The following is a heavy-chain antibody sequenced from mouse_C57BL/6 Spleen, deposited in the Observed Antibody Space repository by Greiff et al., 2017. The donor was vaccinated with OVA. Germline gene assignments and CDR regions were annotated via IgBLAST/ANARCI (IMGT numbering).Heavy chain of an antibody. Sequence: VQLQQPGAELVKPGASVKLSCKASGYTFTSYWMQWVKQRPGQGLEWIGEIDPSDSYTNYNQKFKGKATLTVDTSSRPAYMQLSSLTSADSAVYDSARRGHYYGSGYSWYVDVWGTGTTVTVSS. CDR2: IDPSDSYT. CDR3: ARRGHYYGSGYSWYVDV. V-gene: IGHV1-50*01. CDR1: GYTFTSYW. D-gene: IGHD1-1*01. J-gene: IGHJ1*03.